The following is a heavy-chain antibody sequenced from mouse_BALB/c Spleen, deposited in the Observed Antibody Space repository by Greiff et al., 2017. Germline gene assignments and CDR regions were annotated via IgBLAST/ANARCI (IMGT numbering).Heavy chain of an antibody. J-gene: IGHJ2*01. CDR2: IHYSGST. Sequence: EVQLQESGPDLVKPSQSLSLTCTVTGYSITSGYSWPWIRQFPGNTLEWMGYIHYSGSTNYNPSLKSRISITRDTSKNQFFLQLNSVTTEDTATYYCARWGYYGSSYYFDYWGQGTTLTVSS. CDR3: ARWGYYGSSYYFDY. CDR1: GYSITSGYS. D-gene: IGHD1-1*01. V-gene: IGHV3-1*02.